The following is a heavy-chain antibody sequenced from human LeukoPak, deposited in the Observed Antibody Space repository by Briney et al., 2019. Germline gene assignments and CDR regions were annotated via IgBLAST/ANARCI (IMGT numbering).Heavy chain of an antibody. CDR1: GYTFTADY. CDR3: VRVGHTSGWDFDY. D-gene: IGHD6-19*01. J-gene: IGHJ4*02. Sequence: GASVKVSCKASGYTFTADYIHWVRQAPGQGLEWMGFINPNSGGTNYAQKFQGRVTMTRDTSVSTAYMELSRLTSDDTAVYYCVRVGHTSGWDFDYWGQGTLVTVSS. V-gene: IGHV1-2*02. CDR2: INPNSGGT.